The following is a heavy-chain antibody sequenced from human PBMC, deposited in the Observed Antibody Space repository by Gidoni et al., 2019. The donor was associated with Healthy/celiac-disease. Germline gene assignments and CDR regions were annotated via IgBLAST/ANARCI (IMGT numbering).Heavy chain of an antibody. CDR3: ARPDPQLAYSSGWYPGGDYYYYYGMDV. Sequence: QLQLQESGSGLVKPSETLSLTCTVSGGSISSSSFYWGWIRQPPGNGLEWIGSIYYSGSTYYNPSLKSRVTISVDTSKNQFSLKLSSVTAADTAVYYCARPDPQLAYSSGWYPGGDYYYYYGMDVWGQGTTVTVSS. V-gene: IGHV4-39*01. J-gene: IGHJ6*02. CDR1: GGSISSSSFY. D-gene: IGHD6-19*01. CDR2: IYYSGST.